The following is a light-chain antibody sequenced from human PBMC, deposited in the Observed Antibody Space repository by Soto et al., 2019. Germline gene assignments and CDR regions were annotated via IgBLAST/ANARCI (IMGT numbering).Light chain of an antibody. CDR1: SSDVGGYNY. V-gene: IGLV2-8*01. CDR2: EVS. Sequence: QSALTQPPSASGSPGQSVTISCAGTSSDVGGYNYVSWYQQYPGKGPKLMIYEVSERPSGVPDRFSGSKSGNTAFLTVSGLQAEDEADYYCLSYADTAYVFGTGTKLTVL. J-gene: IGLJ1*01. CDR3: LSYADTAYV.